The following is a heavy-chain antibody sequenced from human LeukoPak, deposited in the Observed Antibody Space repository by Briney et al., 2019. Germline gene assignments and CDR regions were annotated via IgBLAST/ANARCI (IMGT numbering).Heavy chain of an antibody. CDR1: GFTFRNTW. CDR2: IKSKTDGGTT. CDR3: TTDLPDHYGSGRNTPFDY. Sequence: GGSLRLSCAASGFTFRNTWMSWVRQAPGKGLEWVGRIKSKTDGGTTDYAAPVKVRFTVSRDDSKNTLYLQMNSLKTEDTAVYYCTTDLPDHYGSGRNTPFDYWGQGTLVTVSS. D-gene: IGHD3-10*01. V-gene: IGHV3-15*01. J-gene: IGHJ4*02.